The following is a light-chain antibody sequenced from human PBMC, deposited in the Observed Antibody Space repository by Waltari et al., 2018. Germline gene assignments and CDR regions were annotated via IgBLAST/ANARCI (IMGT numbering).Light chain of an antibody. Sequence: QAAPTQPPSVSGSPGQSVTISCSGTSSDIGYYNAVSWYQQHPGKAPKLMIYEVSKRPSGVSDRFSGSKSGNTASLTISGVQTEEEADYYCSSYAGSNTLVFGGGTRLTVL. J-gene: IGLJ2*01. CDR2: EVS. CDR1: SSDIGYYNA. CDR3: SSYAGSNTLV. V-gene: IGLV2-11*01.